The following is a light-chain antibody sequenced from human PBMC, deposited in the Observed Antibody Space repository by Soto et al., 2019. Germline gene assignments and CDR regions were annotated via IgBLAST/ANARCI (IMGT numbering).Light chain of an antibody. J-gene: IGKJ4*01. CDR3: QQFKSYPVT. CDR1: QGISNS. Sequence: DIQMTQSPSSLSASVGDRVTITCRVSQGISNSLAWYQQKPGKAPKSLIYTASNLESGVPARFSGSGSGTDFTLTISSLQPEDFATYYCQQFKSYPVTLGGGTKVDIK. V-gene: IGKV1-16*01. CDR2: TAS.